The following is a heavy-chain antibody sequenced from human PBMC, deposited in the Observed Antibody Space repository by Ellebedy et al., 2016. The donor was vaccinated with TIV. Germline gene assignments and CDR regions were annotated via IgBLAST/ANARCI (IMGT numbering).Heavy chain of an antibody. D-gene: IGHD6-19*01. J-gene: IGHJ3*02. V-gene: IGHV3-30*01. CDR1: GFTFSSYA. CDR2: ISYDESNK. CDR3: ARDLAVAGPTDAFDI. Sequence: PGGSLRLSCAASGFTFSSYAMHWVRQAPGKGLEWVAVISYDESNKYYADSVKGRFTISRDNSKNTLYLQMNSLRAEDTAVYYCARDLAVAGPTDAFDIWGQGTMVTVSS.